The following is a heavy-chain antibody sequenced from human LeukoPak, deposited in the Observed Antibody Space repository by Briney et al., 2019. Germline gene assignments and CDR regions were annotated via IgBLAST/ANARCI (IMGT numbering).Heavy chain of an antibody. Sequence: SETLSLTCTVSGGSISSHYWSWIRQPPGKGLEWIGYIYYSGSTNYNPSLKSRVTISVDTSKNQFSLKLSSVTAADTAVYYCAREIISGPQSIDAFDIWGQGTMVTVSS. V-gene: IGHV4-59*11. CDR1: GGSISSHY. D-gene: IGHD2-21*01. J-gene: IGHJ3*02. CDR2: IYYSGST. CDR3: AREIISGPQSIDAFDI.